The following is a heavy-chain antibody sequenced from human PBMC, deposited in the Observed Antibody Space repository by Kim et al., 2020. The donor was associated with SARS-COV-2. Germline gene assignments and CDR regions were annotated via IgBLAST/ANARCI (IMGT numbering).Heavy chain of an antibody. J-gene: IGHJ6*02. D-gene: IGHD3-22*01. CDR3: TRHAYYYDSSGYPSGYYGMDV. Sequence: GGSLRLSCAASGFTFSGSAMHWVRQASGKGLEWVGRIRSKANSYATAYAASVKGRFTISRDDSKNTAYLQMNSLKTEDTAVYYCTRHAYYYDSSGYPSGYYGMDVWGQGTTVTVSS. V-gene: IGHV3-73*01. CDR2: IRSKANSYAT. CDR1: GFTFSGSA.